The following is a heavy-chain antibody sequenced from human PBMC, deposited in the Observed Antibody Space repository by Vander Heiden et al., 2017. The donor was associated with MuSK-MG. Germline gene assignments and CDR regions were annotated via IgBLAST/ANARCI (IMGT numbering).Heavy chain of an antibody. Sequence: VQLLESGGGLVQPGGSLTLSCAGSGFKFLNYGRSLLRQATGRGLGWVSMIIGVGGYSYCAESVKGRFTISRDNSRSTVYLQMSNLRVDDTAVYYCAKDEDLVMVTSGDFDHWGQGTRVTVSS. J-gene: IGHJ4*02. D-gene: IGHD2-21*02. CDR2: IIGVGGYS. CDR1: GFKFLNYG. V-gene: IGHV3-23*01. CDR3: AKDEDLVMVTSGDFDH.